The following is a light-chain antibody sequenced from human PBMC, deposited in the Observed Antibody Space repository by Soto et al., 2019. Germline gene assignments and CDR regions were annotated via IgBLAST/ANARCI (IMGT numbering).Light chain of an antibody. CDR3: CSYAGSYTYV. CDR1: SSDVGGYNY. Sequence: QSVLTQPRSVSGSPGQSVTISYTGTSSDVGGYNYVSWYQQHPGKAPKLMIYDVSKRPSGVPDRFSGSKSGNTASLTISWLQAEDEADYYCCSYAGSYTYVFGTGTKVTVL. CDR2: DVS. J-gene: IGLJ1*01. V-gene: IGLV2-11*01.